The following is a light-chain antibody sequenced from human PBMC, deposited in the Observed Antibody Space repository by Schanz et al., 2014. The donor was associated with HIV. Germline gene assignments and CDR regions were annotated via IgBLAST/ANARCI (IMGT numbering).Light chain of an antibody. CDR3: QQYNGWPPFT. V-gene: IGKV3-15*01. J-gene: IGKJ2*01. CDR1: QSVGSN. Sequence: EIVMTQSPATLSVSPGERATLSCRASQSVGSNLAWYQQRPGQAPRLLIYGASTRATDIPARFTGSGSGTEFTLTVSSLQSEDFAVYYCQQYNGWPPFTFGQGTKLEI. CDR2: GAS.